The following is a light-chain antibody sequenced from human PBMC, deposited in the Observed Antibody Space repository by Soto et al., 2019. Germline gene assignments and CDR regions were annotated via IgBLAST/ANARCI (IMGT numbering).Light chain of an antibody. CDR2: GAS. J-gene: IGKJ4*01. Sequence: EIVLTQSPGTLSVSPGERVALSCRASQSVGRNFLAWYQHKPGQAPRLLIHGASTRATGIPDRFSGSGSGTDFTLTISRPEPEDFAVFYCQQYVSSPLTFGGGTKEETK. V-gene: IGKV3-20*01. CDR1: QSVGRNF. CDR3: QQYVSSPLT.